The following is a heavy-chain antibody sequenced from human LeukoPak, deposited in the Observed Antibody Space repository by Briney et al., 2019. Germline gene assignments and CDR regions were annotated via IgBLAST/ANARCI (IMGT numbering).Heavy chain of an antibody. D-gene: IGHD6-6*01. V-gene: IGHV3-23*01. CDR3: AKDLRGSSDY. CDR2: ITASGGSS. Sequence: PGGSLRLSCAASGFTFSNYAMSWVRQAPGKGLEWVSAITASGGSSYHADSVKGRFTISRDNSKNPLYLQMNSLRAEDTAVYYCAKDLRGSSDYWGQGTLVTVSS. J-gene: IGHJ4*02. CDR1: GFTFSNYA.